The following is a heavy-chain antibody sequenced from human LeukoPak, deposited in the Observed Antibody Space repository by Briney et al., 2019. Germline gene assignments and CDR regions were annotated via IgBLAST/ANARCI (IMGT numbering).Heavy chain of an antibody. Sequence: GGSLRLSCAASGFTFDDYAMHWVRQAPGKGLEWVSGISWNSGSIGYADSVKGRFTISRDNAKNSLYLQMNSPRAEDTAVYYCARETTNWFDPWGQGTLVTVSS. CDR1: GFTFDDYA. CDR2: ISWNSGSI. J-gene: IGHJ5*02. V-gene: IGHV3-9*01. CDR3: ARETTNWFDP. D-gene: IGHD1-14*01.